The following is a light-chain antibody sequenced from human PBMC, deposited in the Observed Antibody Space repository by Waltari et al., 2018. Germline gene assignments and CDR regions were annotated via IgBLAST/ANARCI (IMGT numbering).Light chain of an antibody. Sequence: QSVLTQPPSAAGSPGQRVPILCYGRSSTIGRSVVHSSQQFPGKAPKPLIYRSDQRPSGFPDRFSGSRSGTSASLAISGLHPEDEADYYCAAWDDSLRGHWVFGGGTKVTVL. V-gene: IGLV1-44*01. J-gene: IGLJ3*02. CDR3: AAWDDSLRGHWV. CDR1: SSTIGRSV. CDR2: RSD.